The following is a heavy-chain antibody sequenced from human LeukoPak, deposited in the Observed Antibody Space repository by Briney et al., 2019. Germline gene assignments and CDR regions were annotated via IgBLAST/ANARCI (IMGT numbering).Heavy chain of an antibody. V-gene: IGHV4-4*07. J-gene: IGHJ6*03. CDR1: GGSISSYY. CDR2: IYTSGST. Sequence: SETLSLTCTVSGGSISSYYWSWIRQPAGKGLEWIGRIYTSGSTNYNPSLKSRVTISVDTSKNQFSLKLSSVTAADMAVYYCAREYCTNGVCPYYYYYYMDVWGKGTTVTVSS. CDR3: AREYCTNGVCPYYYYYYMDV. D-gene: IGHD2-8*01.